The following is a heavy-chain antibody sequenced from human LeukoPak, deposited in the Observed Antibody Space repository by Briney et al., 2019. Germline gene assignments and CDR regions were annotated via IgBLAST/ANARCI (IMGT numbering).Heavy chain of an antibody. D-gene: IGHD3-10*01. CDR1: GFTFSSYG. V-gene: IGHV3-23*01. CDR2: ISGSGGNT. J-gene: IGHJ4*02. Sequence: HPGGSLRLSCAASGFTFSSYGMSWVRQAPGKGLEWVSAISGSGGNTYYADSVKGRFTISRDNSKNTLYLQMNSLRAEDTAVYHCAKEVGWEYYGSGSYYNALGTDYWGQGTLVTVSS. CDR3: AKEVGWEYYGSGSYYNALGTDY.